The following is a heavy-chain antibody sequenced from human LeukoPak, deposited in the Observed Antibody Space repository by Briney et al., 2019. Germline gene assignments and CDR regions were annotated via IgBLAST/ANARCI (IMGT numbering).Heavy chain of an antibody. J-gene: IGHJ5*02. CDR1: GFTFSSYV. V-gene: IGHV3-30*18. CDR2: ISYDGSNK. D-gene: IGHD3-10*01. Sequence: GGSLRLSCAASGFTFSSYVMHWVRQAPGKGLEWVAVISYDGSNKYYADSVKGRFTISRDNSKNTLYLQMNSLRAEDTAVYYCAKDSRGAKIPANWFDPWGQGTLVTVSS. CDR3: AKDSRGAKIPANWFDP.